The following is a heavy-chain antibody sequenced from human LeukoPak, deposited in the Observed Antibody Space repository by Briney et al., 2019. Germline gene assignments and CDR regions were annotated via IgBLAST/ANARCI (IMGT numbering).Heavy chain of an antibody. CDR2: INHSGST. Sequence: SETLSLTCAVYGGSFSGYYWSWIRQPPGKGLEWIGEINHSGSTNYNPSLKSRVTISVDTSKNQFSLKLSSVTAADTAVYYCARWSYCSSTSCYVYYYGMDVWGQGTTVTVSS. V-gene: IGHV4-34*01. D-gene: IGHD2-2*01. CDR1: GGSFSGYY. J-gene: IGHJ6*02. CDR3: ARWSYCSSTSCYVYYYGMDV.